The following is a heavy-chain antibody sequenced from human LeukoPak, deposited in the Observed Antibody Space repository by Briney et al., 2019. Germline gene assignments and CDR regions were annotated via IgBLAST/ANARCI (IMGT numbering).Heavy chain of an antibody. Sequence: PGGSLRLSCAASGFTFSSYAMHWVRQAPGKGLEWVAVISYDGSNKYYADSVKGRFTISRDNSKNTLYLQMNSLRAEDTAVYYCARVPVSRFLEWLSYWGQGTLVTVSS. V-gene: IGHV3-30-3*01. CDR1: GFTFSSYA. CDR3: ARVPVSRFLEWLSY. J-gene: IGHJ4*02. CDR2: ISYDGSNK. D-gene: IGHD3-3*01.